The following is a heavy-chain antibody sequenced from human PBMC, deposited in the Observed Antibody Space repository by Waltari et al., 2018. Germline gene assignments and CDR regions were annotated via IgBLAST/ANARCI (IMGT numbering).Heavy chain of an antibody. D-gene: IGHD2-15*01. CDR2: VHRSGRH. V-gene: IGHV4-4*02. CDR1: GDSMIGIDF. CDR3: ARDRGRGLYLDS. Sequence: QLQLQQSGPGLVNPSESLSRTVAGSGDSMIGIDFWNWVRQPPGKGLEWIGQVHRSGRHKYNPSLESRVTVSIDTSKNQFSLKVSSATAADTAVYYCARDRGRGLYLDSWGQGTQVTVSP. J-gene: IGHJ4*02.